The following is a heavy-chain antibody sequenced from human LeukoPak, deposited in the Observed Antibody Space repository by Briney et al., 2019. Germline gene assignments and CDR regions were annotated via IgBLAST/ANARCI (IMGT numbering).Heavy chain of an antibody. CDR2: INHSGGST. CDR1: GYTFTSYY. V-gene: IGHV1-46*01. J-gene: IGHJ4*02. D-gene: IGHD6-19*01. CDR3: ARSEQWLALIDY. Sequence: GASVKVSCKASGYTFTSYYMHWVRQAPGQGLGWMGIINHSGGSTSYAQKFQGRVTMTRDTSTSTVYMELSSLRSEDTAVYYCARSEQWLALIDYWGQGTLVTVSS.